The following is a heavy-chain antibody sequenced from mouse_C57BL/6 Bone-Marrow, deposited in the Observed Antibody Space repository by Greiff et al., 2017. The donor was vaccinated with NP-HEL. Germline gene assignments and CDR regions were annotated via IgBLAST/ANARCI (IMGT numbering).Heavy chain of an antibody. V-gene: IGHV2-2*01. CDR3: ARSQTAQATWLAY. CDR1: GFSLTSYG. CDR2: IWSGGST. D-gene: IGHD3-2*02. Sequence: VQLQQSGPGLVQPSQSLSITCTVSGFSLTSYGVHWVRQSPGKGLEWLGVIWSGGSTDYNAAFISRLSISKDNSKSQVFFKMNSLQADDTAIYYCARSQTAQATWLAYWGQGTLVTVSA. J-gene: IGHJ3*01.